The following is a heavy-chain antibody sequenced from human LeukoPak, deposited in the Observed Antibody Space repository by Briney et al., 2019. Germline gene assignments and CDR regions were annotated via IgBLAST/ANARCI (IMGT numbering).Heavy chain of an antibody. CDR3: ARSILDPGVTIFGVAHY. Sequence: ESGPTLVNPTQTLTLTCTFSGFSLSTSGVGVGWIRQPPGKALEWLALIYWNDDKRYSPSLKNRLTITKDTHKEQVVLTMNNMDPADTATYYCARSILDPGVTIFGVAHYWGQGTLVTVSS. CDR2: IYWNDDK. CDR1: GFSLSTSGVG. D-gene: IGHD3-3*01. J-gene: IGHJ4*02. V-gene: IGHV2-5*01.